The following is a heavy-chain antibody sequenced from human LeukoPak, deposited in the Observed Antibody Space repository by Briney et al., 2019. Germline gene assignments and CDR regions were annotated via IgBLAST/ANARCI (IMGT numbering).Heavy chain of an antibody. CDR3: ASGGVVRGSNFRRYYFDY. CDR2: INHSGST. CDR1: GGSFSGHY. V-gene: IGHV4-34*01. Sequence: SATLSLTCAVYGGSFSGHYWNWIRQPPGKGLEWIGEINHSGSTNYNPSLKSRVIISVDTSKNQFSLKLSSVTAADTAVYYCASGGVVRGSNFRRYYFDYWGQGTLVTVSS. J-gene: IGHJ4*02. D-gene: IGHD3-10*01.